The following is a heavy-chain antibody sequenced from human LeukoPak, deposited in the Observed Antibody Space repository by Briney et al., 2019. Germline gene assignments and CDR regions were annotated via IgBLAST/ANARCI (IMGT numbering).Heavy chain of an antibody. CDR1: GYTFTSYD. V-gene: IGHV1-8*01. CDR2: MNPNSGNT. Sequence: ASVKVSCKASGYTFTSYDINWVRQATGQGLEWMGWMNPNSGNTGYAQKFQGRVTMTRNTSISTAYMELSSLRSEDTAVYYCARGDVSYGDSGSDYWGQGTLVTVSS. D-gene: IGHD4-17*01. J-gene: IGHJ4*02. CDR3: ARGDVSYGDSGSDY.